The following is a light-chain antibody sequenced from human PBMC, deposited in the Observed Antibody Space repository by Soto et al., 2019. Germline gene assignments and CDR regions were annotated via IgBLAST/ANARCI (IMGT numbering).Light chain of an antibody. Sequence: EIEMTQSPSSLSASVGDRVTITCRASQSISSYLNWYQQKPGKVPKLLIYAASSLQSGVPPRVSGSGSGTDFTLTISSLQPEDFATYYCQQSYGTPLTFGGGTNVEIK. J-gene: IGKJ4*01. CDR3: QQSYGTPLT. CDR1: QSISSY. V-gene: IGKV1-39*01. CDR2: AAS.